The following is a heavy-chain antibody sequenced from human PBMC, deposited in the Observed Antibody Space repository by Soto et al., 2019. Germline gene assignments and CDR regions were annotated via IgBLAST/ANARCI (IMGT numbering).Heavy chain of an antibody. J-gene: IGHJ5*02. CDR2: ISGSGGST. Sequence: GGSLRLSCAASGFTFSSYAMSWVRQAPGKGLEWVSAISGSGGSTYYADSVKGRFTISRDNSKNTGYLQMNSLRAEDTAVYYCAKDPRYYDSSGYYYVAWGANWFDPWGQGTLVTVSS. CDR3: AKDPRYYDSSGYYYVAWGANWFDP. D-gene: IGHD3-22*01. CDR1: GFTFSSYA. V-gene: IGHV3-23*01.